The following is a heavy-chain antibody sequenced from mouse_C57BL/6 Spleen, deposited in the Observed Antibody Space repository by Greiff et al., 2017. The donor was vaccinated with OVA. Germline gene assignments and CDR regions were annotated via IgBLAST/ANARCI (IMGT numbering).Heavy chain of an antibody. Sequence: DVQLQESGPELVKPGASVKISCKASGYSFTGYYMNWVKQSPEKSLEWIGEINPSTGGTTYNQKFKAKATLTVDKSSSTAYMQLKSLTSEDSAVYYCARRGTGTRYFDVWGTGTTVTVSS. D-gene: IGHD4-1*01. V-gene: IGHV1-42*01. CDR1: GYSFTGYY. CDR2: INPSTGGT. CDR3: ARRGTGTRYFDV. J-gene: IGHJ1*03.